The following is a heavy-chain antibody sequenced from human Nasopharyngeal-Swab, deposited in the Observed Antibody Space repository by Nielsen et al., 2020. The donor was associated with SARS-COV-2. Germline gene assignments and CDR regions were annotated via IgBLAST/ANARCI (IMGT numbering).Heavy chain of an antibody. Sequence: GESLKISCAASGFTFSSYAMSWVRQAPGKGLEWVSAISGSGGSTYYADSMKGRFTISRDNSKNTLYLQMNSLRAEDTAVYYCAKDTALYLAFDIWGQGTMVTVSS. CDR2: ISGSGGST. J-gene: IGHJ3*02. CDR3: AKDTALYLAFDI. CDR1: GFTFSSYA. V-gene: IGHV3-23*01. D-gene: IGHD3-9*01.